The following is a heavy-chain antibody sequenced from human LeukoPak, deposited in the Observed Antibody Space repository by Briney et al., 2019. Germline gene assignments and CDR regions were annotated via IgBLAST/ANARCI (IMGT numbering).Heavy chain of an antibody. Sequence: PGGSLRLSCAASGFTFSGYGMHWVRQAPGKGLEWVAFIRYDGSSKYYADSVKGRFTISRDNSKNTLYLQMNSLRTEDTAVYYCTSSRGGWGVEESFDYWGQGTLVTVSS. V-gene: IGHV3-30*02. CDR3: TSSRGGWGVEESFDY. CDR1: GFTFSGYG. J-gene: IGHJ4*02. D-gene: IGHD2-8*01. CDR2: IRYDGSSK.